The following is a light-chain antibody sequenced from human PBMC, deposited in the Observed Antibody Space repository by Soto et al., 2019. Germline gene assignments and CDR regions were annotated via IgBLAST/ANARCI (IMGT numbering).Light chain of an antibody. J-gene: IGKJ5*01. CDR3: QQYGSSPIT. CDR1: QSVSSY. Sequence: EIVLTQSPATLSLSPVERATLSCRASQSVSSYLAWYQQKPGQAPRLLIYGASSRATGIPDRFSGSGSGTDFTLTISRLEPEDFAVYYCQQYGSSPITFGQGTRLEIK. CDR2: GAS. V-gene: IGKV3-20*01.